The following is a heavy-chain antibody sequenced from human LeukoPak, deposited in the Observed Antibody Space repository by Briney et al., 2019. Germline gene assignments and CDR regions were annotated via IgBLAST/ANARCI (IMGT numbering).Heavy chain of an antibody. V-gene: IGHV3-74*01. D-gene: IGHD1-26*01. CDR3: ARVVWGATFYYYMDV. Sequence: GGSLRLSCAASGFTFSSYWMHWVRQAPGKGLVWVSRINSDGSSTSYADSVKGRFTISRDNAKNTLYLQMNSLRAEDTAVYYCARVVWGATFYYYMDVWGKGTTVTISS. CDR1: GFTFSSYW. CDR2: INSDGSST. J-gene: IGHJ6*03.